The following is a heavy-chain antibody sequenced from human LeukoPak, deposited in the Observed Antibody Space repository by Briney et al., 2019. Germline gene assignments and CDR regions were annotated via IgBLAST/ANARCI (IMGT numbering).Heavy chain of an antibody. D-gene: IGHD5-18*01. V-gene: IGHV3-30*19. Sequence: GGSLRLSCAASGFTFSSYGMHWVRQAPGKGLEWVAVISYDGSNKYYADSVKGRFTISRDNSKNTLYLQMNSLRAEDTAVYYCARGPQSGYSYGNWFDPWGQGTLVTVSS. CDR1: GFTFSSYG. CDR2: ISYDGSNK. CDR3: ARGPQSGYSYGNWFDP. J-gene: IGHJ5*02.